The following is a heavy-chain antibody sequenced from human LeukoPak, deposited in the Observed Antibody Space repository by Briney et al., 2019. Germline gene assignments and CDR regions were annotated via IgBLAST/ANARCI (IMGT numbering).Heavy chain of an antibody. CDR2: IYYSGST. Sequence: PSETLSLTCTVSGGSISSHYWSWIRQPPGKGLEWIGYIYYSGSTNYNPSLKSRVTISVDTSKNQFSLKLSSVTAADTAVYYCARKVRRDHFDYWGQGTLVTVSS. CDR1: GGSISSHY. V-gene: IGHV4-59*11. D-gene: IGHD1-1*01. J-gene: IGHJ4*02. CDR3: ARKVRRDHFDY.